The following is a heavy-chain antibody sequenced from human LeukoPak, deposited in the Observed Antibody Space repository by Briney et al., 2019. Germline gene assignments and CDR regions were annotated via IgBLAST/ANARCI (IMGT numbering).Heavy chain of an antibody. CDR2: ISYDGSNK. Sequence: AGGSLRLSCAASGFTFSSYAMHWVRQAPGKGLEWVAVISYDGSNKYYADSVKGRFTISRDNSKNTLYLQMNSLRAEDTAVYYCARPRYCGGDCYPWNPYYFDYWGQGTLVTVSS. V-gene: IGHV3-30*04. CDR1: GFTFSSYA. J-gene: IGHJ4*02. CDR3: ARPRYCGGDCYPWNPYYFDY. D-gene: IGHD2-21*02.